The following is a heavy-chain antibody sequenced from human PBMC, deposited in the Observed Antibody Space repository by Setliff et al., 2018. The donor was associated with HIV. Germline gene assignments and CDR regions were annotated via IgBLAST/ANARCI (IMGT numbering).Heavy chain of an antibody. J-gene: IGHJ4*02. V-gene: IGHV3-7*01. CDR3: AIIRESGSPY. Sequence: PGESLKISCAAFGFTFNSYWMSWVRQAPGKGLEWVANINEDGSEKYYVGSVKGRFTASRDNAESLLYLQMHNLRAEDTAIYYCAIIRESGSPYWGQGTLVTVSS. CDR2: INEDGSEK. D-gene: IGHD3-10*01. CDR1: GFTFNSYW.